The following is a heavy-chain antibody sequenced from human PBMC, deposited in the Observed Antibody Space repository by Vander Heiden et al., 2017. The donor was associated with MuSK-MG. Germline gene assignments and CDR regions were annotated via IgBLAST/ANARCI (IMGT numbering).Heavy chain of an antibody. CDR2: INSDGSST. V-gene: IGHV3-74*01. CDR1: GFTFSSYW. D-gene: IGHD2-2*01. J-gene: IGHJ6*02. CDR3: AREGRIVVVPAAMDYYYYGMDV. Sequence: EVQLVESGGGLVQPGRSLRLSCAASGFTFSSYWMHWVRQAPGKGLVWVSRINSDGSSTSYADSVKGRFTISRDNAKNTLYLQMNSLRAEDTAVYYCAREGRIVVVPAAMDYYYYGMDVWGQGTTVTVSS.